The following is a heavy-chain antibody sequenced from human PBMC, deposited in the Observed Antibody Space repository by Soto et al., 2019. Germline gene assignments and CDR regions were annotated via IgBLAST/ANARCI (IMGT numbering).Heavy chain of an antibody. CDR1: GASINNNDYY. D-gene: IGHD3-22*01. J-gene: IGHJ2*01. V-gene: IGHV4-30-4*01. CDR2: VYYSGST. Sequence: PSETLSLTCTVSGASINNNDYYWSWIRQTPGKGLEWIGYVYYSGSTDYIPSLKSRLSMSIDKSQNRFTLKLNSVTAADTATYYCARMSYFYDKWYFDLWGRGTLVTGLL. CDR3: ARMSYFYDKWYFDL.